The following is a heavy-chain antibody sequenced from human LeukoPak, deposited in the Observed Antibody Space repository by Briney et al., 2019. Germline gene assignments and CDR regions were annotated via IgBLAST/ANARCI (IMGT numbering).Heavy chain of an antibody. J-gene: IGHJ4*02. CDR3: ANGDGFDY. CDR1: GFTFSTYW. Sequence: GGSLRLSCATSGFTFSTYWMSWVRQAPGKGLEWVANIKQDGCEKYYADSVTGRFTISRDNAKNLLYLQMNSLRVEDTAVYYRANGDGFDYWGQGTLVTVSS. V-gene: IGHV3-7*01. CDR2: IKQDGCEK. D-gene: IGHD5-24*01.